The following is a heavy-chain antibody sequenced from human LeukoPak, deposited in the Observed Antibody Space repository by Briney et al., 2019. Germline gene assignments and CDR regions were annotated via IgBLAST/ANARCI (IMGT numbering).Heavy chain of an antibody. J-gene: IGHJ3*02. CDR1: GFSLSTSGVG. Sequence: SGPALVKPTQTLTLTCTFSGFSLSTSGVGVGWIRQPPGKALEWLALIYWDDDKRYSPSLKSRLTITKDASKNQVVLTMTNMDPVDTATYYCAHLSQDDAFDIWGQGTMVTVSS. CDR3: AHLSQDDAFDI. D-gene: IGHD3-16*02. CDR2: IYWDDDK. V-gene: IGHV2-5*02.